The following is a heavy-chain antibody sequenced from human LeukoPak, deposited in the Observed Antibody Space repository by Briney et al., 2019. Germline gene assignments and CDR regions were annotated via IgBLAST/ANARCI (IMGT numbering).Heavy chain of an antibody. CDR1: GFTFSSYA. Sequence: GGSLRLSCAASGFTFSSYAMHWVRQAPGKGLEWVAVISYDGSNKYYADSVMGRFTISRENSKSTLSLQMKGLRAEDTAVYYCARGKQLRTTPDAFDIWGQGTMVTVSS. D-gene: IGHD6-6*01. J-gene: IGHJ3*02. CDR3: ARGKQLRTTPDAFDI. V-gene: IGHV3-30-3*01. CDR2: ISYDGSNK.